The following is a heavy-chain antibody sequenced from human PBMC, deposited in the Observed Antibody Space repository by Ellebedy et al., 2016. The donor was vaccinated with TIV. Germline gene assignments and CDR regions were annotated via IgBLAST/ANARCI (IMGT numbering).Heavy chain of an antibody. Sequence: ASVKVSXKASGYTFTSYGISWVRQAPGQGLEWMGWISAYNGNTNYAQKLQGRVTMTTDTSTSTAYMELRSLRSDDTAVYYCAREGSGNSSGWFTYYYYYYYMDVWGKGTTVTVSS. CDR1: GYTFTSYG. CDR3: AREGSGNSSGWFTYYYYYYYMDV. D-gene: IGHD6-19*01. CDR2: ISAYNGNT. V-gene: IGHV1-18*01. J-gene: IGHJ6*03.